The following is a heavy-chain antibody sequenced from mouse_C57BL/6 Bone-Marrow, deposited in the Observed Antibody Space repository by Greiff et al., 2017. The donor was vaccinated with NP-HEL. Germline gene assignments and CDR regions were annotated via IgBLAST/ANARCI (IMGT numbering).Heavy chain of an antibody. CDR2: IYPGSGNT. CDR3: ASVDYDVNYAMDY. J-gene: IGHJ4*01. V-gene: IGHV1-76*01. CDR1: GYTFTDYY. D-gene: IGHD2-4*01. Sequence: QVQLQQSGAELVRPGASVKLSCKASGYTFTDYYINWVKQRPGQGLEWIARIYPGSGNTYYNEKFKGKATLTAEKSSSTAYMQLSSLTSEDSAVYFCASVDYDVNYAMDYWGQGTSVTVSS.